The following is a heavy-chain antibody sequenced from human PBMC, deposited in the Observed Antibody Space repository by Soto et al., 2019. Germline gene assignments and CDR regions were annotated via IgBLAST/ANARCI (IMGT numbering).Heavy chain of an antibody. Sequence: QVQLVESGGGVVQPGRSLRLSCAASGFTFSSYAMHSVRQSPGKGLEWVAVISYDGSDKYYADSVKGRFTISRDNSKNTLNLQMNSLRADDTAVYYCAKALGELSPESYDYWGQGTLITVSP. J-gene: IGHJ4*02. CDR3: AKALGELSPESYDY. CDR1: GFTFSSYA. D-gene: IGHD3-16*02. V-gene: IGHV3-30*18. CDR2: ISYDGSDK.